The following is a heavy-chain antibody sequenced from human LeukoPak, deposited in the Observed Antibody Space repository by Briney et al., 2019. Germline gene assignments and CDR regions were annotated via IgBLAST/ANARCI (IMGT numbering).Heavy chain of an antibody. D-gene: IGHD1-1*01. CDR1: GLTFSSYS. CDR3: ARELAQPFDY. CDR2: ISGSSTYI. J-gene: IGHJ4*02. V-gene: IGHV3-21*01. Sequence: GGSLRLSCAASGLTFSSYSINWVRQAPGSGLEWVSSISGSSTYIYFADSVKGRFTISRDNAKNSLYLQMNSLRAEDTAVYYCARELAQPFDYWGQGTLVTVSS.